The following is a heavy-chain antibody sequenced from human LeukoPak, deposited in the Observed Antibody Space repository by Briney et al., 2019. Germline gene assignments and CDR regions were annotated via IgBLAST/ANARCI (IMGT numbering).Heavy chain of an antibody. Sequence: SETLSLTCTVSGDSISSYYWRSIRQPAGKGLEWIGRIYTSGSTNYNPSLKSRVTMSVDTSKNQFSLKLSSVTAADTAVYYCARVVLDYNFWSGYPNPYYYYMDVWGKGTTVTVSS. CDR1: GDSISSYY. CDR2: IYTSGST. V-gene: IGHV4-4*07. CDR3: ARVVLDYNFWSGYPNPYYYYMDV. J-gene: IGHJ6*03. D-gene: IGHD3-3*01.